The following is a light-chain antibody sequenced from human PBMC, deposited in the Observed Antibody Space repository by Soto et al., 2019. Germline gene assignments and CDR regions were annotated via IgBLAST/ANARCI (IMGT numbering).Light chain of an antibody. CDR3: QQYNSYSWT. J-gene: IGKJ1*01. CDR1: QSISSW. CDR2: KAS. V-gene: IGKV1-5*03. Sequence: DIQMTQSAATLSASVGDRVTITCRASQSISSWLAWYQQKPGRAPKLLMYKASSLESGVPSRFSGSGSGTEFTLTISSLQPDDFATYYCQQYNSYSWTFGQGTKVDVK.